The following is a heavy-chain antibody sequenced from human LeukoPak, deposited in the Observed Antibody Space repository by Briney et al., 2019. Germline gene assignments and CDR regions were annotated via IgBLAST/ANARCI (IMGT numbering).Heavy chain of an antibody. CDR3: ARVRGYSSSSWYFDY. Sequence: GGSLRLSCAASGCTFSDYYMSWIRQAPGKGLGWVSYISSSGSTIYYADSVKGRFTISRDNAKNSLYLQMNSLRAEDTAVYYCARVRGYSSSSWYFDYWGQGTLVTVSS. J-gene: IGHJ4*02. CDR2: ISSSGSTI. CDR1: GCTFSDYY. V-gene: IGHV3-11*01. D-gene: IGHD6-6*01.